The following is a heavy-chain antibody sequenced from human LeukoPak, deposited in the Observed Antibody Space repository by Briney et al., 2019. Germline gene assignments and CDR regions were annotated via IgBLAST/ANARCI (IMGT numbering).Heavy chain of an antibody. V-gene: IGHV1-69*05. J-gene: IGHJ4*02. CDR1: GGTFSSYA. CDR2: IIPIFGTA. D-gene: IGHD3-22*01. Sequence: SVKVSCKASGGTFSSYAISWVRQAHGQGLEWMGRIIPIFGTANYAQKFQGRVTITTDESTSTAYMELSSLRSEDTAVYYCARDLYYYDSSGYYHLDYWGQGTLVTVSS. CDR3: ARDLYYYDSSGYYHLDY.